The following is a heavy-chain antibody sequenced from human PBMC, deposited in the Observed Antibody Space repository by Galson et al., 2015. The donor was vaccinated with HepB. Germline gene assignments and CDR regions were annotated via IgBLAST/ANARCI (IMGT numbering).Heavy chain of an antibody. J-gene: IGHJ2*01. CDR1: GGSISSYY. Sequence: LSLTCTVSGGSISSYYWSWIRQPAGKGLEWIGYIYYSGSTNYNPSLKSRVTISVDTSKNQFSLKLSSVTAADTAVYYCARYLYGDDWYFDLWGRGTLVTVSS. D-gene: IGHD4-17*01. CDR3: ARYLYGDDWYFDL. V-gene: IGHV4-59*01. CDR2: IYYSGST.